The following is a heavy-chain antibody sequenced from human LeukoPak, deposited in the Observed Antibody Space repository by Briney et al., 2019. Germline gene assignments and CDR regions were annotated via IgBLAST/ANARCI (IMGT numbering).Heavy chain of an antibody. V-gene: IGHV4-59*12. J-gene: IGHJ4*02. D-gene: IGHD6-13*01. CDR3: ATGVTAAAALDY. Sequence: SETLSLTCTVSGVSISSYYWSWIRQPPGKGLEWIGYIYYSGSTNYNPSLKSRVTISVDTSKNQFSLKLSSVTAADTAVYYCATGVTAAAALDYWGQGTLVTVSS. CDR2: IYYSGST. CDR1: GVSISSYY.